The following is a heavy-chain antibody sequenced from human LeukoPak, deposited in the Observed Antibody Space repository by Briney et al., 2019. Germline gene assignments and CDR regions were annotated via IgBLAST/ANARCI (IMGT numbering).Heavy chain of an antibody. Sequence: KASETLSLTCAVYGGSFSGYYWSWLRQPPGKGLEWLGEINHSGSTNYNPSLKSRVTISVDTSKNQFSLKLSSVTAADTAVYYCAGRYCSGGSCYPTPNWYFDLWGRGTLVTVSS. CDR1: GGSFSGYY. CDR3: AGRYCSGGSCYPTPNWYFDL. V-gene: IGHV4-34*01. CDR2: INHSGST. D-gene: IGHD2-15*01. J-gene: IGHJ2*01.